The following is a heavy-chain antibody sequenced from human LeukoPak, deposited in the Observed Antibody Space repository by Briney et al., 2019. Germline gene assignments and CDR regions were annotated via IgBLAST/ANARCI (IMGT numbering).Heavy chain of an antibody. V-gene: IGHV3-30*03. CDR3: ERYKFEEQQPHLDY. Sequence: PGGSLRLSCASAGFTVSHYSMSWGRQAPGKGLEWVAVISYDGSNKYYADSVKGRFTISRDNSKNTLYLQMNSLRAEDTAVYYCERYKFEEQQPHLDYWGQGTLVTVSS. CDR2: ISYDGSNK. CDR1: GFTVSHYS. J-gene: IGHJ4*02. D-gene: IGHD6-13*01.